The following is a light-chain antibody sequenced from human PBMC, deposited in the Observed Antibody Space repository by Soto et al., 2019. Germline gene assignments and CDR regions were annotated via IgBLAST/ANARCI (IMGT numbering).Light chain of an antibody. Sequence: QSVLTQPPSASGTHGQRVTIACSGSSSNIGSNYVYWYQQLPGTVPQLLIYRNSERPSGVPDRFSGSKSGTSASLAISGLRSEDEADYYCAAWDDSLSGVGFGGGTKLTVL. J-gene: IGLJ2*01. CDR1: SSNIGSNY. V-gene: IGLV1-47*01. CDR3: AAWDDSLSGVG. CDR2: RNS.